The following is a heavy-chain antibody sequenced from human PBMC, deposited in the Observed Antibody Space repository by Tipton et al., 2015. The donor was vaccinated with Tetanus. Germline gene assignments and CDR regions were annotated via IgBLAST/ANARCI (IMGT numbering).Heavy chain of an antibody. V-gene: IGHV4-61*08. CDR3: PSANHEFPKEGPFVS. J-gene: IGHJ4*02. CDR2: ISDSGLS. CDR1: GASLRSGDYN. Sequence: TLSLTCSVSGASLRSGDYNWIWIRQPPGKGLEWLAYISDSGLSYSNYFLKRRITISRDTSRNQFPLKLTSVTAAETAVYYGPSANHEFPKEGPFVSWGQGTLVIVS. D-gene: IGHD3-10*01.